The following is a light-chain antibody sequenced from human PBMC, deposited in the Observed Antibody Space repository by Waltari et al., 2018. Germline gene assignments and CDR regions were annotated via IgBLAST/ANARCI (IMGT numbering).Light chain of an antibody. V-gene: IGKV3-20*01. J-gene: IGKJ3*01. CDR3: QQYGSSPLFA. Sequence: EIMLTQSPGTLSLSPGETATLSCRASQSVSTTSLGWYQQKPGQAPRLLIYGGSRRATGIPDRFRGSGSGIDFTLTISRLEPEDFAVYYCQQYGSSPLFAFGPGTKVDIK. CDR1: QSVSTTS. CDR2: GGS.